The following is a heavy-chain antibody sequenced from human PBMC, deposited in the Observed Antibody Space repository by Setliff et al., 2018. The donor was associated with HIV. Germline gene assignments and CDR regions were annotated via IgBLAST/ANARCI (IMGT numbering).Heavy chain of an antibody. V-gene: IGHV3-23*01. Sequence: GGSLRLSCTASGFTFRKYAMSWVRQPPGKGLEWVSSIVGGAGYTYYADSVKGRFTISRDNTKNSLYLQMTSLRADDAAVYYCTRDHWGYYFDGFDMWGPGTMVTVSS. CDR1: GFTFRKYA. D-gene: IGHD7-27*01. CDR3: TRDHWGYYFDGFDM. CDR2: IVGGAGYT. J-gene: IGHJ3*02.